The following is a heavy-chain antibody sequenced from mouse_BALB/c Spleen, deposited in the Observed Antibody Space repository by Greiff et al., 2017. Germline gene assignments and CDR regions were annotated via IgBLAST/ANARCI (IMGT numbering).Heavy chain of an antibody. Sequence: VQLQESGPGLVAPSQSLSITCTVSGFSLTSYGVHWVRQPPGKGLEWLGVIWAGGSTNYNSALMSRLSISKDNSKSQVFLKMNSLQTDDTAMYYCAREIYYGNYAAMDYWGQGTSVTVSS. CDR2: IWAGGST. D-gene: IGHD2-1*01. CDR3: AREIYYGNYAAMDY. J-gene: IGHJ4*01. CDR1: GFSLTSYG. V-gene: IGHV2-9*02.